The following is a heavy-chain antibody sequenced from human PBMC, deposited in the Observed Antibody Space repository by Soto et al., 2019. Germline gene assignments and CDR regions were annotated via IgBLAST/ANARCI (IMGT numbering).Heavy chain of an antibody. V-gene: IGHV1-46*01. Sequence: QVPLMQSGAEVKKPGASVKVSCKASGDTFTDYYIHWVRQAPGQGLEWMGTVNPSGGHTTYAQHFLGRVTITRDTSTSTLYMELTSLTSDDTAVYYCARGGHVVVVTAALDYWGQGTLVTXSS. J-gene: IGHJ4*02. CDR2: VNPSGGHT. CDR1: GDTFTDYY. D-gene: IGHD2-21*02. CDR3: ARGGHVVVVTAALDY.